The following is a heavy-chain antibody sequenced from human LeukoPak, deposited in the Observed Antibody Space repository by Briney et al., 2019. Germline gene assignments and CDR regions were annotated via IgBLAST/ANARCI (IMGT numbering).Heavy chain of an antibody. Sequence: GASVKVSCRASGFTIGSYTMAWVRQAPGQGFEWMGWITAYRSNTNYAQEFQGRVTMATNTSTSTVYMELRSLRSDDTAIYYCARVRHVELGRPLLGIFDYWGQGTLVTVSS. J-gene: IGHJ4*02. CDR2: ITAYRSNT. CDR3: ARVRHVELGRPLLGIFDY. CDR1: GFTIGSYT. V-gene: IGHV1-18*04. D-gene: IGHD1-1*01.